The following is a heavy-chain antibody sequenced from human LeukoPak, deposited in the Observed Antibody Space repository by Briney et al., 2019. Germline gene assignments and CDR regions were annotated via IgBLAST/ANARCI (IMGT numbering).Heavy chain of an antibody. CDR1: GGSFSGYY. D-gene: IGHD3-22*01. Sequence: PSETLSLTCAVYGGSFSGYYWSWIRQPPGKGLEWIGYIYYSGSTNYNPSLKSRVTISVDTSKNQFSLKLSSVTAADTAVYYCARTYYYDSSGSPYDWFDPWGQGTLVTVSS. CDR3: ARTYYYDSSGSPYDWFDP. CDR2: IYYSGST. V-gene: IGHV4-59*08. J-gene: IGHJ5*02.